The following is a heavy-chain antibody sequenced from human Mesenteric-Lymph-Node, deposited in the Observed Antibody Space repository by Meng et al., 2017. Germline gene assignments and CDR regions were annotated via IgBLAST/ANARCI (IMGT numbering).Heavy chain of an antibody. CDR3: TTQNWQIQLWYYFDY. Sequence: GESLKISCAASGFTFSSYGMHWVRQAPGKGLEWVGRIKSKTDGGTTDYAAPVKGRFTISRDDSKNTLYLQMNSLKTEDTAVYYCTTQNWQIQLWYYFDYWGQGTLVTVSS. CDR1: GFTFSSYG. J-gene: IGHJ4*02. V-gene: IGHV3-15*01. D-gene: IGHD5-18*01. CDR2: IKSKTDGGTT.